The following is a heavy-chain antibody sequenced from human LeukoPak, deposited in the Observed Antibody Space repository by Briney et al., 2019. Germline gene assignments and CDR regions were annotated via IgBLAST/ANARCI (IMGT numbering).Heavy chain of an antibody. CDR3: ARDSGVVVVAATKYFDL. D-gene: IGHD2-15*01. Sequence: PSETLSLTCAVSGGSISSSNWWSWVRQPPGKGLEWIGEIYHSGSTNYNPSLKSRVTISVDKSKNQFSLKLSSVTAADTAVYYCARDSGVVVVAATKYFDLWGRGTLVTVPS. CDR1: GGSISSSNW. J-gene: IGHJ2*01. V-gene: IGHV4-4*02. CDR2: IYHSGST.